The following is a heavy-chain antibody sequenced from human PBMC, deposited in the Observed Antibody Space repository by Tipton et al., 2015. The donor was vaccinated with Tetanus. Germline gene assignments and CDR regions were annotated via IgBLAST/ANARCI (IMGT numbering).Heavy chain of an antibody. CDR1: GGSISNDNYY. Sequence: LRLSCTVSGGSISNDNYYWSWIRQPPGKGLEWIGYMFYTGSTYTTPSLKSRVTISVDTSKNLFSLNLTSVTAADTAVYYCARGSRYYFDSWGQGTLATVSS. CDR3: ARGSRYYFDS. V-gene: IGHV4-30-4*01. J-gene: IGHJ4*02. CDR2: MFYTGST.